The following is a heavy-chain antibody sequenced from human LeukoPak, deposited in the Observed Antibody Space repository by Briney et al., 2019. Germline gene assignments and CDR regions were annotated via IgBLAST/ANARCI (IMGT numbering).Heavy chain of an antibody. CDR2: ISGSGGST. V-gene: IGHV3-23*01. J-gene: IGHJ4*02. CDR1: GFTFSSYA. D-gene: IGHD2-2*01. CDR3: ARVPYCSSTSCPYYFDY. Sequence: PGGSLRLSCAASGFTFSSYAMSWVRQAPGKGLEWVSAISGSGGSTYYADSVKGRFTISRDNSKNTLYLQMNSLRAEDTAVYYCARVPYCSSTSCPYYFDYWGQGTLVTVSS.